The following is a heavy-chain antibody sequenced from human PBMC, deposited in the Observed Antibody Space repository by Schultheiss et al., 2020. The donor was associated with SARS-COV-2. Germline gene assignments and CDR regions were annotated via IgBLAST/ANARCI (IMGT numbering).Heavy chain of an antibody. V-gene: IGHV4-34*01. CDR3: ARLPRGGSYSLS. Sequence: SQTLSLTCAVYGGSFSGYYWSWIRQPPGKGLEWIGEINHSGSTNYNPSLKSRVTISVDTSKNQFSLKLSSVTAADTAVYYCARLPRGGSYSLSWGQGTLVTVSS. D-gene: IGHD1-26*01. CDR2: INHSGST. J-gene: IGHJ5*02. CDR1: GGSFSGYY.